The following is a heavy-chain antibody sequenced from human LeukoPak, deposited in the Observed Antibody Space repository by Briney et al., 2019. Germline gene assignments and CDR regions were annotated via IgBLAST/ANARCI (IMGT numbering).Heavy chain of an antibody. CDR1: GYTFTGYY. CDR3: ARGYSYGSADY. CDR2: INPNSGGT. D-gene: IGHD5-18*01. J-gene: IGHJ4*02. V-gene: IGHV1-2*02. Sequence: ASVKVSCKASGYTFTGYYMHWVRQAPGQGLESMGWINPNSGGTNYAQKFQGRVTMTRDTSISTAYMELSRLSFDDTAVYYCARGYSYGSADYWGQGTLVTVSS.